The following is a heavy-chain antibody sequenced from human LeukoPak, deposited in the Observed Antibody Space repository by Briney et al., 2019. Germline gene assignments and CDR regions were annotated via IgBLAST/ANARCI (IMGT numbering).Heavy chain of an antibody. D-gene: IGHD3-22*01. CDR1: GFSLSTSGMC. J-gene: IGHJ3*02. V-gene: IGHV2-70*11. Sequence: SGPALVKPTQTLTLTCTFSGFSLSTSGMCVSWIRQPPGKALEWLARIDWDDDKYYSTSLKTRLIISKDTSKNQVVLTMTNMDPVDTATYYCARIPPMKSDAFDIWGQGTMVTVSS. CDR2: IDWDDDK. CDR3: ARIPPMKSDAFDI.